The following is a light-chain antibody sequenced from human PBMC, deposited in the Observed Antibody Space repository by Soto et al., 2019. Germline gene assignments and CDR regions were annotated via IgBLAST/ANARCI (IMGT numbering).Light chain of an antibody. Sequence: EIVMTQSPATLSVSPGERATLSCRASQSVISSLAWYQQKPGQSPRLLIYGASTRATGIPARFSGSGSGTECTLTISSLQSEDFAVYYCKQYNDWPTFGQGTKVEIK. J-gene: IGKJ1*01. V-gene: IGKV3-15*01. CDR3: KQYNDWPT. CDR2: GAS. CDR1: QSVISS.